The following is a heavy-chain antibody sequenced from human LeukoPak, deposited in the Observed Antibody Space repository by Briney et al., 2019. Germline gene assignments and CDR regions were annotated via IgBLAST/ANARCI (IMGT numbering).Heavy chain of an antibody. Sequence: PGGSLRLSCAASGFTFSDYYMSWIRQAPGKGLEWVSYISSSGSTIFYADSVKGRFTISRDNAKHSLYLQVSNLRAEDTAVYYCAKVLQTYGDFDYWGQGTLVTVSS. D-gene: IGHD4-17*01. V-gene: IGHV3-11*01. CDR2: ISSSGSTI. CDR1: GFTFSDYY. CDR3: AKVLQTYGDFDY. J-gene: IGHJ4*02.